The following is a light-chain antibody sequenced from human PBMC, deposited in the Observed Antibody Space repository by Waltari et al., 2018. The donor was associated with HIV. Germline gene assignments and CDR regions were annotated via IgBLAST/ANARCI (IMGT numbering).Light chain of an antibody. CDR1: ESLRHENGFKY. Sequence: VVMNQSPRYLPASLGEPASISCAFNESLRHENGFKYLDWYLQRPGRPPRLLIQLATSRAFGVPTRFGGSASDTNFTLTISRVETGDVGLYYCMQTLRLPWTFGQGTRV. V-gene: IGKV2-28*01. J-gene: IGKJ1*01. CDR3: MQTLRLPWT. CDR2: LAT.